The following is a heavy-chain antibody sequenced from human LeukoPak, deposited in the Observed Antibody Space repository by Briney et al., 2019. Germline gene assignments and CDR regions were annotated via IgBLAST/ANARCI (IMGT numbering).Heavy chain of an antibody. J-gene: IGHJ5*02. D-gene: IGHD2-21*02. CDR2: IIPIFGIA. V-gene: IGHV1-69*04. CDR3: ARSPAMSCGGDCYSGWFDP. Sequence: SVKVSCKASGGTFSSYAISWVRQAPGQGLEWMGRIIPIFGIANYAQKFQGRVTTTADKSTSTAYMELSSLRSEDTAVYYCARSPAMSCGGDCYSGWFDPWGQGTLVTVSS. CDR1: GGTFSSYA.